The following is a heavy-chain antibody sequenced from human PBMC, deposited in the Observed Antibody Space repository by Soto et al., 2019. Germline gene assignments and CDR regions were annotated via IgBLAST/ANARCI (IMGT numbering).Heavy chain of an antibody. CDR3: ARLNGDPTDMFDY. J-gene: IGHJ4*02. CDR2: IYPGDSDT. Sequence: GESLKISCKGSGYSFTSYWIGWVRQMPGKGLEWMGIIYPGDSDTRYSPSFQGQVTISADKSISTAYLQWRRLKASDTAMYYCARLNGDPTDMFDYWGQGTLVTVSS. CDR1: GYSFTSYW. D-gene: IGHD4-17*01. V-gene: IGHV5-51*01.